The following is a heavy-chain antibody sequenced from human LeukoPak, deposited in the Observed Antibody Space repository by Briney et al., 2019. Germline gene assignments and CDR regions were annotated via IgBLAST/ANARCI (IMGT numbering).Heavy chain of an antibody. D-gene: IGHD3-9*01. CDR3: ARDHLDILTGYYRAGEDY. CDR2: IWYDGSDK. Sequence: GGSLRLSCAASGFTFSSYGMHWVRQAPGKGLEWVAVIWYDGSDKYYADSVKGRFTISRDNSKNTTYLQMNSLRAEDTAVYYCARDHLDILTGYYRAGEDYWGQGTLVTVSS. J-gene: IGHJ4*02. CDR1: GFTFSSYG. V-gene: IGHV3-33*01.